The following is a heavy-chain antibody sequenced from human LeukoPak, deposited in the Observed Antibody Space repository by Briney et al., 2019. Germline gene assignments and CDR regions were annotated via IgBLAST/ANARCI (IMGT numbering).Heavy chain of an antibody. CDR1: GASISSHNW. CDR3: ARGEYSYGALDY. V-gene: IGHV4-4*02. Sequence: SGTLSLTCAVSGASISSHNWWWSWVRQPPGKGLEWIGEIYHSGSTNYNPSLKSRVTISVDTSKNQFSLKLSSVTAADTAVYYCARGEYSYGALDYWGQGTLVTVSS. CDR2: IYHSGST. J-gene: IGHJ4*02. D-gene: IGHD5-18*01.